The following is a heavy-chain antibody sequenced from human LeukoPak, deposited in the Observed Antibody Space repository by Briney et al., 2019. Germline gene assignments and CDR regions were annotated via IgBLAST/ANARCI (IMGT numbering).Heavy chain of an antibody. Sequence: PGGSLRLSCAASGFTFSSYAMSWVRQAPGKGLEWVSALSGRGGSTYYADSVKGRFTISRDNSKNTLYLQMNSLRAEDTAVYYCAKADCSSTSCSSDYWGQGTLVTVSS. CDR3: AKADCSSTSCSSDY. CDR1: GFTFSSYA. V-gene: IGHV3-23*01. J-gene: IGHJ4*02. D-gene: IGHD2-2*01. CDR2: LSGRGGST.